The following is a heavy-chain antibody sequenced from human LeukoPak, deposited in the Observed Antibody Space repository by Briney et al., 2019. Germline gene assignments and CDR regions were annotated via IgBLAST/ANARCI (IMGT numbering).Heavy chain of an antibody. D-gene: IGHD3-10*01. CDR3: ARGAGSVLGDFDY. Sequence: ASVKVSCKASGYTFTGYYMHWVRQAPGQGLEWMGWINPNSGRTNYAQKFQGRVTMTRDTSISTAYMELSTLRSDDTAVYYCARGAGSVLGDFDYWGQGTLVTVSS. CDR1: GYTFTGYY. V-gene: IGHV1-2*02. CDR2: INPNSGRT. J-gene: IGHJ4*02.